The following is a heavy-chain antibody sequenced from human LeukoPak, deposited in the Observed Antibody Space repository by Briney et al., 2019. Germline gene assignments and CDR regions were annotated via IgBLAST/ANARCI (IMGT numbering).Heavy chain of an antibody. CDR1: GFTFSSYG. CDR2: IWYDGSNK. CDR3: ARDNYYGSGSYYSWFDP. D-gene: IGHD3-10*01. Sequence: PGGSIRLSCAASGFTFSSYGMHWVRQAPGKGLEWVAVIWYDGSNKDYADSVKGRFSISRDNSKNTLYLQMNSLRAEDTAVYYCARDNYYGSGSYYSWFDPWGQGTLVTVSS. J-gene: IGHJ5*02. V-gene: IGHV3-33*08.